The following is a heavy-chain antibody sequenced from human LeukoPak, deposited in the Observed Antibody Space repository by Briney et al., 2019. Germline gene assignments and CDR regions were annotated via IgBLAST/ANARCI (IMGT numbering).Heavy chain of an antibody. CDR3: AVEGFDI. D-gene: IGHD1-1*01. J-gene: IGHJ3*02. CDR1: GLTLSRYA. V-gene: IGHV3-23*01. CDR2: ISNSGGIS. Sequence: QPGGSLRLSCAVSGLTLSRYAINWVRQPPGKGLEWVSIISNSGGISVYADSVKGRFTISRDNSKNTLYLQMSSLRAEDTAVYYCAVEGFDIWGHRTMVTVSS.